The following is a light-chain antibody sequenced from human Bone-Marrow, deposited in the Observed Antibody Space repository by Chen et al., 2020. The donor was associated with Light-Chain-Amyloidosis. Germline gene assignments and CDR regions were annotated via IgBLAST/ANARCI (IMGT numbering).Light chain of an antibody. CDR3: QSADSSGTYEVI. J-gene: IGLJ2*01. CDR2: RDT. CDR1: DLPTKY. V-gene: IGLV3-25*03. Sequence: SYELTQPPSVSVSPGQTARITCYGDDLPTKYAYWYQQKPGTAPVPVIHRDTPRPSGISERFSGSSSGTTATLTISGVQAEDEADYHCQSADSSGTYEVIFGGGTKLTVL.